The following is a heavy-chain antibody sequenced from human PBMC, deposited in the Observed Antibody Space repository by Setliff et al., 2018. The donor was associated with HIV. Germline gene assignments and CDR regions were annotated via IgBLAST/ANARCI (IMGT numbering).Heavy chain of an antibody. D-gene: IGHD3-22*01. Sequence: PSETLSLTCTVSGGSISSSSYSWGWIRQPPGKGLEWIGSIYYSGSTYYNPSLKSRVTMSIDTSKNQFSLKLTSVTAADTAVYYCARGTYYYETSGYHYDKTWAGTCFDYWGQGTLVTVSS. CDR3: ARGTYYYETSGYHYDKTWAGTCFDY. CDR2: IYYSGST. CDR1: GGSISSSSYS. V-gene: IGHV4-39*07. J-gene: IGHJ4*02.